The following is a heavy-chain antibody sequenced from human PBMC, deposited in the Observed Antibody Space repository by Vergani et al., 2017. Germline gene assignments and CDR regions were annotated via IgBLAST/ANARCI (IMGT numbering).Heavy chain of an antibody. V-gene: IGHV4-61*02. Sequence: QVQLQESGPGLVKPSQTLSLTCTVSGGSISSGSYYWSWIRQPAGKGLEWIGRIYTSGSTNYNPSLKSRVTMSVDTSKNQFSLKLSSVTAADTAVYYCARESLGGIFEDFDYYYYGMDVWGQGTTVTVSS. CDR3: ARESLGGIFEDFDYYYYGMDV. CDR1: GGSISSGSYY. J-gene: IGHJ6*02. D-gene: IGHD2-15*01. CDR2: IYTSGST.